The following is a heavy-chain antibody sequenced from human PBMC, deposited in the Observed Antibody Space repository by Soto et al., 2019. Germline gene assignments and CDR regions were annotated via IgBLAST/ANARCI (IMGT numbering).Heavy chain of an antibody. Sequence: GGSLRLSCAASGFTFSSYGMHWVRQAPGKGLERVAVIWYDGSNKYYADSVKGRFTISRDNSKNTLYLQMNSLRAEDTAVYFCARGPLIAARRGSYYYYGMDVWGQGTTVTVSS. CDR2: IWYDGSNK. CDR3: ARGPLIAARRGSYYYYGMDV. CDR1: GFTFSSYG. V-gene: IGHV3-33*01. D-gene: IGHD6-6*01. J-gene: IGHJ6*02.